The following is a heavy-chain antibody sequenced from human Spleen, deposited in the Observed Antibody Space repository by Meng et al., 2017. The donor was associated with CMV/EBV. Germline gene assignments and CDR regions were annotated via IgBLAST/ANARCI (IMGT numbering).Heavy chain of an antibody. CDR2: IIPILGIA. J-gene: IGHJ4*02. CDR3: ARYDFWSGSDYFDY. Sequence: SVKVSCKASGYTFTGYYMHWVRQAPGQGLEWMGGIIPILGIANYAQKFQGRVTITADKSTSTAYMELRSLRSDDTAVYYCARYDFWSGSDYFDYWGQGTLVTVSS. D-gene: IGHD3-3*01. CDR1: GYTFTGYY. V-gene: IGHV1-69*10.